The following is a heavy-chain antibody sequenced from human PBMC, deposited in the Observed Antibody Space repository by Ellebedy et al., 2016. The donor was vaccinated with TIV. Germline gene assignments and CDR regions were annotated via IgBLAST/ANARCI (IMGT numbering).Heavy chain of an antibody. D-gene: IGHD6-19*01. CDR3: AKDGSQYSSGWYMDY. Sequence: GESLKISCAASGFTFSNFGMHWVRQAPGKGLEWVAFIRYDGSNKYYADSVKGRFTISRDNSKNTLYLQVNSLRAEDTAVYFCAKDGSQYSSGWYMDYWGQGTPVTVSS. CDR2: IRYDGSNK. J-gene: IGHJ4*02. CDR1: GFTFSNFG. V-gene: IGHV3-30*02.